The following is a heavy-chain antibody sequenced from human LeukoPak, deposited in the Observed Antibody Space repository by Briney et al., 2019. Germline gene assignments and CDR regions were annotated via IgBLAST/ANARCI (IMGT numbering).Heavy chain of an antibody. J-gene: IGHJ5*02. CDR1: GGSISSHY. CDR2: IYYSGST. Sequence: SETLSLTCTVSGGSISSHYWSWIRQPPGKGLEWIGYIYYSGSTNYNPSLKSRVTISVDTSKNQFSLKLSSVTAADTAVYCCARQERNWFDPWGQGTLVTVSS. CDR3: ARQERNWFDP. V-gene: IGHV4-59*11.